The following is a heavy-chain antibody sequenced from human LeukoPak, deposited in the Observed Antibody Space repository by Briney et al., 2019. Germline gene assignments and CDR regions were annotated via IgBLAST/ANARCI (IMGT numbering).Heavy chain of an antibody. CDR1: GITLSNYG. D-gene: IGHD2/OR15-2a*01. CDR2: ISGSGGGT. V-gene: IGHV3-23*01. J-gene: IGHJ4*02. CDR3: ENGVFVIRFFLAGFQKEPYYFAS. Sequence: GGSLRLSCAVSGITLSNYGMSWVRQAPGKGLEWVAGISGSGGGTNYADSVKGRFTISRDNPKNTLYLQMNSLRAEDTAVYFCENGVFVIRFFLAGFQKEPYYFASGGQGPLVTVS.